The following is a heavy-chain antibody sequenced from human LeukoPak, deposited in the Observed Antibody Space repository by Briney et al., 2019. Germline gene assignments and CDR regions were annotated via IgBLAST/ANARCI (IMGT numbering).Heavy chain of an antibody. V-gene: IGHV3-7*01. J-gene: IGHJ6*03. Sequence: GGSLRLSCAASGFTFSRHWMSWVRQTPGKGLERVAHMNQDGSAIYYVDSVKGRFTISRDNAKNSLYLQMDSPRVEDTAVYYCVRDPSYGSSWYYYMDVWGKGTTVTVSS. CDR2: MNQDGSAI. CDR1: GFTFSRHW. D-gene: IGHD6-13*01. CDR3: VRDPSYGSSWYYYMDV.